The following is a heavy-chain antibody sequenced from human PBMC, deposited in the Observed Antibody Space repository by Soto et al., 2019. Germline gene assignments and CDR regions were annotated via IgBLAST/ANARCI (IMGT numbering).Heavy chain of an antibody. CDR1: GFTFSSYW. J-gene: IGHJ5*02. Sequence: EVQLVESGGGLVKPGGSLRLSCAASGFTFSSYWMHWVRQAPGKGLVWVSRINSDGSTTTYADSVKGRFTISRDNAKNTLYLQMNSLRAEDAAVYYCARTLNSGSTFDPWGQGTLVTVSS. D-gene: IGHD6-6*01. CDR3: ARTLNSGSTFDP. CDR2: INSDGSTT. V-gene: IGHV3-74*01.